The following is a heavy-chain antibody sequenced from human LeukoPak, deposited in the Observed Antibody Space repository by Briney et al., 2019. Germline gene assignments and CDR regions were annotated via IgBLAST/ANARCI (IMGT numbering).Heavy chain of an antibody. CDR2: INPKSGGT. CDR3: ARVKGTYYDILIGYYTGSTADY. Sequence: ASVKVSCKASGYTFTGYYMHWVRQTPGQGLEWMGRINPKSGGTNYPQKLRGSVTTTRETSISTAYMEQSRPSSDNTPVYYCARVKGTYYDILIGYYTGSTADYWGQGTLVTVSS. J-gene: IGHJ4*02. CDR1: GYTFTGYY. D-gene: IGHD3-9*01. V-gene: IGHV1-2*06.